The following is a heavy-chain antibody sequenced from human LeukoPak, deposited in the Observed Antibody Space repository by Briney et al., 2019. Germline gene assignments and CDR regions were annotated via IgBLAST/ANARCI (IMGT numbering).Heavy chain of an antibody. D-gene: IGHD2-8*02. CDR2: INPRNGAT. CDR3: ARDPRDTGGSYDS. CDR1: GYTFTSYY. Sequence: ASVTASCKASGYTFTSYYIHWVRQAPGQGPDWMGYINPRNGATNYSQKFQGRLTMTRDTSISTAYMEVSSLKSDDTAVYYCARDPRDTGGSYDSWGQGTLLTVSS. V-gene: IGHV1-2*02. J-gene: IGHJ5*01.